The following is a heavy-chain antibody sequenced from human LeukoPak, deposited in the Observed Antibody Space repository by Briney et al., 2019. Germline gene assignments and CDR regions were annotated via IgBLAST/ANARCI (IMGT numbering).Heavy chain of an antibody. J-gene: IGHJ4*02. CDR2: ISYDGSNK. CDR3: AKGTPGTLFDY. CDR1: GFTFSSYG. V-gene: IGHV3-30*18. Sequence: GGSLRLSCAASGFTFSSYGMHWLRQAPGKGPEWVAVISYDGSNKYYADSVKGRFTISRDNSKNTLYLQMNSLRAEDTAVYYCAKGTPGTLFDYWGQGTLVTVSS. D-gene: IGHD1-14*01.